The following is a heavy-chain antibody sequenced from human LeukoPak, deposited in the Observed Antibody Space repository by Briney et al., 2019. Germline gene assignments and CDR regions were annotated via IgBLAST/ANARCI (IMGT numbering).Heavy chain of an antibody. V-gene: IGHV3-30*02. CDR2: IRYDGSNK. CDR3: AKGQTVTTRVDY. Sequence: GGSLRLSCAASGFTFSSYGMHWVRQAPGKGLEWVAFIRYDGSNKYYADSVKGRFTISRDNSKNTLYLQMSSLRGEDTAVYYCAKGQTVTTRVDYWGQGTLVTVSS. D-gene: IGHD4-17*01. J-gene: IGHJ4*02. CDR1: GFTFSSYG.